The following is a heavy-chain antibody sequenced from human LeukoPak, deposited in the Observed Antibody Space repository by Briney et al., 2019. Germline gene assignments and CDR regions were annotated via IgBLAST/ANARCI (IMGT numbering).Heavy chain of an antibody. D-gene: IGHD1-26*01. CDR3: ARDSVGANNFWFDP. Sequence: SVKVSCKASGGTFSSYAISWVRQAPGQGLEWMGRIIPILGIANYAQKFQGRVTITADKSTSTAYMELSSLRSEDTAVYYCARDSVGANNFWFDPWGQGTLVTVSS. CDR2: IIPILGIA. CDR1: GGTFSSYA. V-gene: IGHV1-69*04. J-gene: IGHJ5*02.